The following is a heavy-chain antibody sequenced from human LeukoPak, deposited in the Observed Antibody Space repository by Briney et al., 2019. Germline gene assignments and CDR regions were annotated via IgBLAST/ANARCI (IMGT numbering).Heavy chain of an antibody. J-gene: IGHJ4*02. CDR3: ARVEYSSSRLRSSVDY. V-gene: IGHV4-39*07. Sequence: PSETLSLTCTVSGGSISSSSYYWGWIRQPPGKGLEWIGSIYYSGSTYYNPSLKSRVTISVDTSKNQFSLKLSSVTATDTAVYYCARVEYSSSRLRSSVDYWGQGTLVTVSS. D-gene: IGHD6-6*01. CDR2: IYYSGST. CDR1: GGSISSSSYY.